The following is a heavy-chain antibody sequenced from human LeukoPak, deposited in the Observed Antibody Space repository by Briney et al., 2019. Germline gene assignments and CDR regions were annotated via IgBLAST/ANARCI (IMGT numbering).Heavy chain of an antibody. CDR2: ISPYNDYT. CDR1: GYTFTNYG. CDR3: ARWYCSSTSCYAGAFDM. V-gene: IGHV1-18*04. D-gene: IGHD2-2*01. Sequence: GASVKVSCKASGYTFTNYGISWVRQAPGQGPEWMGWISPYNDYTNYAQKLQGRVTMTTDTSTSTGYMELRSLRSDDTAVYYCARWYCSSTSCYAGAFDMWGQGTMVTVSS. J-gene: IGHJ3*02.